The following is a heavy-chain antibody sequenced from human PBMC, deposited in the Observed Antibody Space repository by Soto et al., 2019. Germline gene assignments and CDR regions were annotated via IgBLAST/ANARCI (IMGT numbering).Heavy chain of an antibody. D-gene: IGHD3-22*01. CDR3: ARGSRAHYYDSSGTYSQFDY. CDR1: GDTFSSYA. V-gene: IGHV1-69*06. CDR2: IIPIFGTA. Sequence: SVKVYCTASGDTFSSYAISWVRQDPGQGLEWMGGIIPIFGTANYAQKFQGRVTITADKSTSTAYMELSSLRSEDTAVYYCARGSRAHYYDSSGTYSQFDYWGQGTLVPVSS. J-gene: IGHJ4*02.